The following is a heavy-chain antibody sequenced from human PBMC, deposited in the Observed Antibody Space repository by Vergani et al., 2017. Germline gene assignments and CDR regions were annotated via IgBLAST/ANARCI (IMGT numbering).Heavy chain of an antibody. CDR1: GFSFNSYW. D-gene: IGHD3-9*01. V-gene: IGHV3-74*03. Sequence: EVQLVESGGGLVKRGGSLRLSCSASGFSFNSYWMHWVRQVPGKGLLWVSRIKSDGSITAYADSVKGRFTISRDNAQNTLYLQMNSLRVEDTSVYYCARARCIETCYMSNWLDSWGQGTLVTVSS. CDR2: IKSDGSIT. CDR3: ARARCIETCYMSNWLDS. J-gene: IGHJ5*01.